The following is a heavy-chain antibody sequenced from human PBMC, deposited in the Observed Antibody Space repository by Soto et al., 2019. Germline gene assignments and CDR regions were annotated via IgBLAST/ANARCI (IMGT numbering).Heavy chain of an antibody. J-gene: IGHJ4*01. CDR3: ARLGGYGDYADY. V-gene: IGHV3-21*01. D-gene: IGHD4-17*01. CDR1: GFTFSSYS. Sequence: GGFLRLSCAASGFTFSSYSMNWVRQAPGKGLEWVSSISSSSSYIYYADSVKGRFTISRDNAKNSLYLQMNSLRAEDTAVYYCARLGGYGDYADYWGHGTLVTVSS. CDR2: ISSSSSYI.